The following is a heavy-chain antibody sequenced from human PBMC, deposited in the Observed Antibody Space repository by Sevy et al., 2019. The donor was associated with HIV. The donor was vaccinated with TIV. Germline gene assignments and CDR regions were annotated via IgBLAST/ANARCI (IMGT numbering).Heavy chain of an antibody. J-gene: IGHJ6*02. D-gene: IGHD5-12*01. CDR3: ARDLSRDGYTSPYYYGMDV. CDR2: ISSSGSTI. CDR1: GFTFSDYY. V-gene: IGHV3-11*01. Sequence: GGSLRLSCAASGFTFSDYYMSWIRQAPGKGLEWVSYISSSGSTIYYADSVKGRFTISRDNAKNSLYLQMNSLRAEDTAVYYCARDLSRDGYTSPYYYGMDVWGQGTTVTVSS.